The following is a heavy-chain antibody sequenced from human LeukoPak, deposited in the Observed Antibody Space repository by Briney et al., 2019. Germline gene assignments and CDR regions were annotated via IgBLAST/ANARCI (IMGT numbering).Heavy chain of an antibody. CDR1: VGIFSSYA. V-gene: IGHV1-69*04. Sequence: SVKVSCKAAVGIFSSYAISWVRQAPGQGREWMGRIIPILGIANYAQKFQGRVTITADKSTSTAYMELSSLRSEDTAVYYCHGVMITFGGVIVDYWGQGTLVTVSS. J-gene: IGHJ4*02. D-gene: IGHD3-16*02. CDR2: IIPILGIA. CDR3: HGVMITFGGVIVDY.